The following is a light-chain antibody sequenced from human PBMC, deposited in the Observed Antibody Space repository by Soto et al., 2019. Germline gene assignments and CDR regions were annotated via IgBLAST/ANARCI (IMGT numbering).Light chain of an antibody. CDR2: DVS. V-gene: IGLV2-14*03. Sequence: HCAQTQPASGSGSPGQSITISCIGTSSDVGGYNFVSWYQQHPGEAPKLIIFDVSHRPSGISTRFSGSKSGNTASLTISGLQAEDDADYYCSSYRIRTPPDHVFVTGTKVT. J-gene: IGLJ1*01. CDR1: SSDVGGYNF. CDR3: SSYRIRTPPDHV.